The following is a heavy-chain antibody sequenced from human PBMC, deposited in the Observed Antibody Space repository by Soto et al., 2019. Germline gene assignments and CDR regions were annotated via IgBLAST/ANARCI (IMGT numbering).Heavy chain of an antibody. D-gene: IGHD6-13*01. CDR2: ISGSGGST. J-gene: IGHJ6*02. CDR3: AKWLYSSSWGYYYYGMDV. V-gene: IGHV3-23*01. Sequence: PGGSLRLSCAASGFTFSSYAMSWVRQAPGKGLEWVSAISGSGGSTYYADSVKGRFTISRDNSKNTLYLQMNSLRAEDTAVYYCAKWLYSSSWGYYYYGMDVWGQGNKVTVSS. CDR1: GFTFSSYA.